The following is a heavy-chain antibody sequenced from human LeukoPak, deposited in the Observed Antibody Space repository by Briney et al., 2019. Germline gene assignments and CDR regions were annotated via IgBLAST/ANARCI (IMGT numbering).Heavy chain of an antibody. J-gene: IGHJ6*02. V-gene: IGHV3-53*01. Sequence: GGSLRLSCAASGFSFSNHGMHWVRQAPGKGLEWVSVIYSGGSTYYADSVKGRFTISRDNSKNTLYLQMNSLRAEDTAVYYCARAPVSRYYYYGMDVWGQGTTVTVSS. CDR2: IYSGGST. CDR3: ARAPVSRYYYYGMDV. CDR1: GFSFSNHG. D-gene: IGHD6-19*01.